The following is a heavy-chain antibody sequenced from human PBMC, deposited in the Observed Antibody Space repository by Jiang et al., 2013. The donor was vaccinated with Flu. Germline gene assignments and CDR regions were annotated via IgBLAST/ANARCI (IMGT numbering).Heavy chain of an antibody. D-gene: IGHD1-26*01. CDR3: ARDRPNIVGVDAFDI. V-gene: IGHV4-59*01. Sequence: GSGLVKPSETLSLTCTVSGGSISSYYWSWIRQPPGKGLEWIGYIYYSGSTNYNPSLKSRVTISVDTSKNQFSLKLSSVTAADTAVYYCARDRPNIVGVDAFDIWGQGTMVTVSS. CDR1: GGSISSYY. CDR2: IYYSGST. J-gene: IGHJ3*02.